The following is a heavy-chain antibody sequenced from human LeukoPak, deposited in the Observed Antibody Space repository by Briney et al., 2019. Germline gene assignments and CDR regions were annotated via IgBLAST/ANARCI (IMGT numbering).Heavy chain of an antibody. V-gene: IGHV3-74*01. CDR2: INSDGSST. Sequence: GGSLRLSCAASGFTFSSYWMHWVRQAPGKGLVWVSRINSDGSSTSYADSVKGRFTTSRDNAKNTLYLQMNSLRAEDTAVYYCASIATVTTKDYWGQGTLVTVSS. CDR1: GFTFSSYW. J-gene: IGHJ4*02. D-gene: IGHD4-17*01. CDR3: ASIATVTTKDY.